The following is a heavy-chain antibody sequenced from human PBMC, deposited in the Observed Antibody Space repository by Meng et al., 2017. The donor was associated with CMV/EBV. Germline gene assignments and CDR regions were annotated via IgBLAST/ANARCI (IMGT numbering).Heavy chain of an antibody. CDR1: GFTFSSYS. J-gene: IGHJ5*02. CDR3: AREDRTFCNSASCQTRNVPWFDP. CDR2: ISSSSSYI. V-gene: IGHV3-21*01. Sequence: GESLKISCAASGFTFSSYSMNWVRQAPGKGLEWVSSISSSSSYIYYADSVKGRFTISRDNAKNSLYLQMNSLRAEDTAVYYCAREDRTFCNSASCQTRNVPWFDPWGQGTLVTVSS. D-gene: IGHD2-2*01.